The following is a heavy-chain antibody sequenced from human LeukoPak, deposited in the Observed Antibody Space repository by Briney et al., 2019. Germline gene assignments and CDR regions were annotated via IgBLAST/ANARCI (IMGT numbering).Heavy chain of an antibody. J-gene: IGHJ4*02. Sequence: SQTLSLTCTVSGGSISSGGYYWSWIRQHPGKGLEWIGYIYYSGSTYYNPSLKSRVTISVDTSKNQFSLKLSSVTAADTAVYYCLGDSEEREHFDYWGQGTLVTVSS. CDR2: IYYSGST. CDR1: GGSISSGGYY. V-gene: IGHV4-31*03. CDR3: LGDSEEREHFDY. D-gene: IGHD4-17*01.